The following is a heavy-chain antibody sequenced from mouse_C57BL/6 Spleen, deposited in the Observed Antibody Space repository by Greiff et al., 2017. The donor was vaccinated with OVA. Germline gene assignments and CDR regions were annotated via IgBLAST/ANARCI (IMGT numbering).Heavy chain of an antibody. CDR3: ARWGTTVVASPWYFDV. J-gene: IGHJ1*03. CDR2: IDPNSGGT. D-gene: IGHD1-1*01. Sequence: QVQLQQPGAELVKPGASVKLSCKASGYTFTSYWMHWVKQRPGRGLEWIGRIDPNSGGTKYNEKFKSKATLTVDKPSSTACMQLSSLTSEDSAVYYCARWGTTVVASPWYFDVWGTGTTVTVSS. CDR1: GYTFTSYW. V-gene: IGHV1-72*01.